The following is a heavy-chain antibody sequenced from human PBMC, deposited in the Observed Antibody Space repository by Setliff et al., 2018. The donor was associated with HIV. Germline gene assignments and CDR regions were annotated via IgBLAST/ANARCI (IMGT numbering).Heavy chain of an antibody. CDR3: ARSRESSGYYRDYYYYLDV. V-gene: IGHV4-61*09. J-gene: IGHJ6*03. CDR2: IYTSGST. D-gene: IGHD6-19*01. Sequence: KTSETLSLTCAVSGYSISSGYYWGWIRQPAGKGLEWIGHIYTSGSTNYNPSLKSRVTISVHTSKNQFSLKLSSVTAADTAVYYCARSRESSGYYRDYYYYLDVWGKGTTVTVSS. CDR1: GYSISSGYY.